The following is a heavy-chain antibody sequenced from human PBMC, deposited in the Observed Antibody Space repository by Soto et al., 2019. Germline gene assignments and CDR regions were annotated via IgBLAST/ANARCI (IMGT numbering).Heavy chain of an antibody. Sequence: SETLSLTCTVSGGSISSYYWSWIRPPPGKGLEWIGYIHYSGSTNYKPTLKSRVTISVDTSKNQFSLKLSSVTSDDTAVYYCARGWGKYFGVNDYWGQGTLVTVS. CDR1: GGSISSYY. J-gene: IGHJ4*02. CDR2: IHYSGST. D-gene: IGHD2-8*01. CDR3: ARGWGKYFGVNDY. V-gene: IGHV4-59*01.